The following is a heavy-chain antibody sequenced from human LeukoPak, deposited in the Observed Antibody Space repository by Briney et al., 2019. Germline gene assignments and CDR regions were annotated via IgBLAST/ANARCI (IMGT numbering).Heavy chain of an antibody. J-gene: IGHJ4*02. CDR1: GFTFSSYS. CDR3: AKDRTYSYGLYFDY. Sequence: GGSLRLSCAASGFTFSSYSMYWVRQAPGKGLEWVSSISSSSSYIYYADSVKGRFTISRDNSKNTLYLQMNSLRAEDTAVYYCAKDRTYSYGLYFDYWGQGTLVTVSS. V-gene: IGHV3-21*04. D-gene: IGHD5-18*01. CDR2: ISSSSSYI.